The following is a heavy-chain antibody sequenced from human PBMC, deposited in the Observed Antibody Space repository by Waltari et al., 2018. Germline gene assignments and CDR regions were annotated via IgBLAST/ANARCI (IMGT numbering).Heavy chain of an antibody. CDR1: GYSFTNYA. CDR2: INTNTGNP. D-gene: IGHD6-19*01. V-gene: IGHV7-4-1*02. J-gene: IGHJ4*02. CDR3: ARGRVTSGWAAYDY. Sequence: VQLVQSGSELKKPGASVNVSCKTSGYSFTNYAMNWVRQAPGQGLEWMGWINTNTGNPTYAQGFTGRFVFSLDASVSTAYVQISSLKAEDTAVYYCARGRVTSGWAAYDYWGQGTLVTVSS.